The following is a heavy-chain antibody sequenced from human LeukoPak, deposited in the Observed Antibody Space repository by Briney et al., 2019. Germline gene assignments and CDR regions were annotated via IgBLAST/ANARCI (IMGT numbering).Heavy chain of an antibody. Sequence: GGSLRLSCAASGFTFSSYGMHWVRQAPGKGLEWVAAIWYDGSNKYYADSVKGRFTISRDNSKNTLYLQMNSLRAEDTAVYYCARGSDTRGKADALDIWGQGTTVTVSS. CDR1: GFTFSSYG. CDR2: IWYDGSNK. V-gene: IGHV3-33*08. CDR3: ARGSDTRGKADALDI. D-gene: IGHD3-22*01. J-gene: IGHJ3*02.